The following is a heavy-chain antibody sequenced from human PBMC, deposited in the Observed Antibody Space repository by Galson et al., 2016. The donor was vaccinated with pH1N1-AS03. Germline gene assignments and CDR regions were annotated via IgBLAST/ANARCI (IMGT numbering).Heavy chain of an antibody. CDR3: ARATLSSGGSSGWFDP. J-gene: IGHJ5*02. Sequence: SVKVSCKASGGTFTSYAISWVRQAPGQGLEWVGGIIPLFGKSTYAQKFHGRVTITADKSTSTAYMELSSLRSEDTAVYYCARATLSSGGSSGWFDPWGQGTLVTVSS. V-gene: IGHV1-69*06. D-gene: IGHD3-10*01. CDR2: IIPLFGKS. CDR1: GGTFTSYA.